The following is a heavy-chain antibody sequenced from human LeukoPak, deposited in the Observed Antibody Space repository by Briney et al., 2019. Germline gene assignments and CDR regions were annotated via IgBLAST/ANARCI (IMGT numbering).Heavy chain of an antibody. V-gene: IGHV3-9*01. Sequence: GGSLRLSCAASGFTFDDYAMHWVRQAPGKGLEWVSGISWNSGSIGHADSVKGRFTISRDNAKNSLYLQMNSLRAEDTALYYCAKGYYYGSGSLDPYYFDYWGQGTLVIVSS. J-gene: IGHJ4*02. CDR3: AKGYYYGSGSLDPYYFDY. CDR1: GFTFDDYA. D-gene: IGHD3-10*01. CDR2: ISWNSGSI.